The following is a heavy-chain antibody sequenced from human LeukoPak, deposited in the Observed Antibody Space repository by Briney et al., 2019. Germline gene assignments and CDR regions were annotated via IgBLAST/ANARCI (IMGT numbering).Heavy chain of an antibody. CDR1: GYTFTSYG. CDR3: ARAGSYYDSSGYYYPFFDY. CDR2: ISAYNGNT. Sequence: ASVKVSCKASGYTFTSYGISWVRQAPGQGLEWMGWISAYNGNTNYAQKLQGRFTMTTDTSTSTAYMELRSLRSDDTAVYYCARAGSYYDSSGYYYPFFDYWGQGTLVTVSS. V-gene: IGHV1-18*01. J-gene: IGHJ4*02. D-gene: IGHD3-22*01.